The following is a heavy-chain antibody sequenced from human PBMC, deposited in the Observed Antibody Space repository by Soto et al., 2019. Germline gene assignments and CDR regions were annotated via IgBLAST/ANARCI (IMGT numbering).Heavy chain of an antibody. CDR3: AKGSGQWLGSWFDL. Sequence: VQLLESGGGLVQPGGSLRLSCAVSGFTFSNYAMSWVRQAPGKGLEWVSGISGSGGSTYYGDSVKGRFTISRDNSKTTLSLEINSLSPEDTAVYYCAKGSGQWLGSWFDLWGQGTLVTVSS. D-gene: IGHD6-19*01. CDR1: GFTFSNYA. CDR2: ISGSGGST. J-gene: IGHJ5*02. V-gene: IGHV3-23*01.